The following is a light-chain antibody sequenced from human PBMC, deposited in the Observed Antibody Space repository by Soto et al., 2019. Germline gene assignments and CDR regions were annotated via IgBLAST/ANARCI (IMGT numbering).Light chain of an antibody. CDR1: SSDVGGYNY. CDR2: DVS. J-gene: IGLJ2*01. V-gene: IGLV2-14*01. CDR3: YSYTSSSTVL. Sequence: QSVLTQPASVSGSPGQSITISCTGISSDVGGYNYVSWYQQHPDKAPKLMIYDVSNRHSGVSNRFSGSKSGNTASLTISGLQAEDEADYYCYSYTSSSTVLFGGGTKLTVL.